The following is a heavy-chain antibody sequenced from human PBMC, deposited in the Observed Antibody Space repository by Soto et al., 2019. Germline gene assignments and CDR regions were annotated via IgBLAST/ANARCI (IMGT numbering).Heavy chain of an antibody. CDR2: VYYTGDT. D-gene: IGHD4-17*01. J-gene: IGHJ6*02. V-gene: IGHV4-59*08. Sequence: QVQLQQSGPRLVKPSETLSLTCTVSSGPDRSHNWGWIRQPPGRGLEWIGYVYYTGDTAYNPSLRGRVTISADTSTNDFSWTLNSVPAADTAVYYCVRQGIDYLHGLVDVWGQGTTVSVSS. CDR1: SGPDRSHN. CDR3: VRQGIDYLHGLVDV.